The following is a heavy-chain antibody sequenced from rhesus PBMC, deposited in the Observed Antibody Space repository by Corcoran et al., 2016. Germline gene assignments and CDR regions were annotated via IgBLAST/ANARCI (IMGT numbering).Heavy chain of an antibody. D-gene: IGHD2-27*01. CDR3: ATEYCSGIYCYGGGHNRFDV. CDR2: IIPLVGIT. Sequence: QVQLVQSGAEVKMPGASVKVSCKASGFTFGSYAISWVRPAPGQGVEWMGVIIPLVGITNYAEKFQGRVTITADTSTSTAYMELSSLRSEDTAVYYCATEYCSGIYCYGGGHNRFDVWGAGVLVTVSS. J-gene: IGHJ5-1*01. V-gene: IGHV1-198*02. CDR1: GFTFGSYA.